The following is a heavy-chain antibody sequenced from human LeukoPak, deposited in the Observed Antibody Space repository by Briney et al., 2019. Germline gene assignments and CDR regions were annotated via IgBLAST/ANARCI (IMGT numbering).Heavy chain of an antibody. Sequence: GGSLRLSCAASGFTFSSSAMSWVRQAPGKGLEWVSSISSSDNSTYYADSVKGRFTISRDNFKNTLSLQVNSLRAEDTAMYYCAKDDDWGRYKHWGQGTLVTVSS. CDR1: GFTFSSSA. J-gene: IGHJ1*01. CDR2: ISSSDNST. CDR3: AKDDDWGRYKH. V-gene: IGHV3-23*01. D-gene: IGHD3-16*01.